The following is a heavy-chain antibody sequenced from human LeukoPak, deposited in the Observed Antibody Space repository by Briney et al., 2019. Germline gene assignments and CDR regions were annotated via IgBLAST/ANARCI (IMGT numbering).Heavy chain of an antibody. D-gene: IGHD2-21*01. CDR1: GGSISSSSYH. CDR2: TYYRGTT. J-gene: IGHJ4*02. CDR3: ARGYSRSVVAGSRPDL. Sequence: SETLSLTCSVSGGSISSSSYHWGWIRQSPGKGLEWIGSTYYRGTTYENSSLKSRLTLSTDTSNNQFSLKLTSVTAADTAVYYCARGYSRSVVAGSRPDLWGQGLLVTVSS. V-gene: IGHV4-39*01.